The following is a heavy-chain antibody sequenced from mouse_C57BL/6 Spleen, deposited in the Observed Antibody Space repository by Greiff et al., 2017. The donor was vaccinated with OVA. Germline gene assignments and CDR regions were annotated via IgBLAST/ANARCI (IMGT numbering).Heavy chain of an antibody. CDR3: ARGTTVVARYYFDY. D-gene: IGHD1-1*01. J-gene: IGHJ2*01. V-gene: IGHV1-39*01. CDR2: INPNYGTT. CDR1: GYSFTDYN. Sequence: VQLQQSGPELVKPGASVKISCKATGYSFTDYNMNWVKQSNGKSLEWIGVINPNYGTTSYNQKFKGKATLTVDQSSSTAYMQLNSLTSEDSAVYYCARGTTVVARYYFDYWGQGTTLTVSS.